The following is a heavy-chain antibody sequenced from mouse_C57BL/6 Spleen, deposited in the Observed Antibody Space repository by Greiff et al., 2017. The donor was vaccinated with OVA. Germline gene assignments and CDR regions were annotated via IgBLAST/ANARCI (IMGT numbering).Heavy chain of an antibody. CDR2: IRSKSNNYAT. CDR3: VRHSNYAWFAY. V-gene: IGHV10-1*01. Sequence: EVKLQESGGGLVQPKGSLKLSCAASGFSFNTYAMNWVRQAPGKGLEWVARIRSKSNNYATYYADSVKDRFTISRDDSESMLYLQMNNLKTEDTAMYYCVRHSNYAWFAYWGQGTLVTVSA. J-gene: IGHJ3*01. CDR1: GFSFNTYA. D-gene: IGHD2-5*01.